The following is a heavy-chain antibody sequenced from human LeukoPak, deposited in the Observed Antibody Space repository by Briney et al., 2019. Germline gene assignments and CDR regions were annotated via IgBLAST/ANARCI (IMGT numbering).Heavy chain of an antibody. D-gene: IGHD3-22*01. CDR1: GFTFSNYW. J-gene: IGHJ3*02. CDR2: ISSDESIT. Sequence: GGSLRLSCAASGFTFSNYWMHWVRQAPGKGLVWVSRISSDESITSYADSVKGRFTISRDNAKNTLFLQMNGLRAEDTAVYYCARRYDSSAKGAFDIWGQGTMVTVSS. CDR3: ARRYDSSAKGAFDI. V-gene: IGHV3-74*01.